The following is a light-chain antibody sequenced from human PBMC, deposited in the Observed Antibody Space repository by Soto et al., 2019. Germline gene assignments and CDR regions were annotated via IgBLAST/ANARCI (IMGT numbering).Light chain of an antibody. V-gene: IGLV2-18*02. Sequence: QSVLTQPPSVSGSPGQSVTISCTRTSSDIGSYNRVSWYQQPPGAAPKLMICEVNNRPSGVPERFSGSKSGNTASLTIFGLQAEDEADYYCSSFTTSDTYVFGTGTRSPS. J-gene: IGLJ1*01. CDR2: EVN. CDR1: SSDIGSYNR. CDR3: SSFTTSDTYV.